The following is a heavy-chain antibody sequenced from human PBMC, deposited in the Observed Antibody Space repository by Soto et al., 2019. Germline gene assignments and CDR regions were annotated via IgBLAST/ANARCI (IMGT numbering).Heavy chain of an antibody. J-gene: IGHJ4*02. CDR1: VDSLTNGNYY. D-gene: IGHD3-10*02. CDR2: IFYSGST. Sequence: PSETLSLTCSFSVDSLTNGNYYCTWIGQHPWKGLEWLGYIFYSGSTYYNPSLESRLTISVDTSKNQFSLKLRSVTAADTAVYYCARLQYCAHCLCSRYSEPYAYGAQGSWVPGS. CDR3: ARLQYCAHCLCSRYSEPYAY. V-gene: IGHV4-31*03.